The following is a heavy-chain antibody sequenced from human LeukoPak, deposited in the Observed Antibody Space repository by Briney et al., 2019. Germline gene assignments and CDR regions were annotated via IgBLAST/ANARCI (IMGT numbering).Heavy chain of an antibody. D-gene: IGHD1-14*01. CDR2: ISAYNGNT. Sequence: ASVKVSCKASGYTFTSYGISWMRQAPGQGLEWMGWISAYNGNTNYAQKVQGRVTMTTDTSTSTAYMELRSLRSDDTAVYYCAREETHHVYYGMDVWGQGTMVTVSS. CDR3: AREETHHVYYGMDV. CDR1: GYTFTSYG. V-gene: IGHV1-18*01. J-gene: IGHJ6*02.